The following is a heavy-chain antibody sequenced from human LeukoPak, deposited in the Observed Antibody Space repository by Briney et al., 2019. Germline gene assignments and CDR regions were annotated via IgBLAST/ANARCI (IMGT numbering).Heavy chain of an antibody. Sequence: SETLSLTCAVYGGSFSGYYWSWIRQPPGKGLEWIGEINHSGSTNYNPSLKSRVTISVDTSKNQFSLKLSSVTAADTAVYYCARGCMVRGVIITRYYYYMDVWGKGTRSPSP. J-gene: IGHJ6*03. CDR3: ARGCMVRGVIITRYYYYMDV. D-gene: IGHD3-10*01. CDR2: INHSGST. V-gene: IGHV4-34*01. CDR1: GGSFSGYY.